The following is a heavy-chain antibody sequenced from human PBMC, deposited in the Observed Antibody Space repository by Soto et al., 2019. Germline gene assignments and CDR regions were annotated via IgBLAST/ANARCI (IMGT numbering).Heavy chain of an antibody. V-gene: IGHV4-39*01. D-gene: IGHD3-22*01. CDR3: ARHRLQDSSGYLGCFDY. Sequence: SETLSLTCTVSGGSISSSSYYWGWIRQPPGKGLEWIGSIYYSGSTYYNPSLKSRVTISVDTSKNQFSLKLSSVTAADTAVYYCARHRLQDSSGYLGCFDYWGQGTLVTVSS. CDR1: GGSISSSSYY. CDR2: IYYSGST. J-gene: IGHJ4*02.